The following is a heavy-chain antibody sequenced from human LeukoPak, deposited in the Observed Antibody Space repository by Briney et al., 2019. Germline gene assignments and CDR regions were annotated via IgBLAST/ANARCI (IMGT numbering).Heavy chain of an antibody. CDR2: IYTSGST. J-gene: IGHJ3*02. V-gene: IGHV4-4*07. CDR3: ARDLHAFDI. Sequence: PSETLSLTCTVSGGSISRYYWSWIRQPAGKGLGWIGRIYTSGSTNYNPSLKSRVTMSVDTSKNQFSLKLSSVTAADTAVYYCARDLHAFDIWGQGTMVTVSS. CDR1: GGSISRYY.